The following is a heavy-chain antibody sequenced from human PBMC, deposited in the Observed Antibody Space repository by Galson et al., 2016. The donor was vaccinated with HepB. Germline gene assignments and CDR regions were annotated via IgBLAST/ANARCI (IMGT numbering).Heavy chain of an antibody. V-gene: IGHV4-39*01. Sequence: LTCTVSGDSISSSDYYWGWIRQPPGKGLEWIASINYAGSPYYNPSLKDRVTISVDTSKNQFSLKVSSVTAADTAVYYCARHTSTRGAFDYWGQGRLVTVSS. CDR2: INYAGSP. CDR3: ARHTSTRGAFDY. CDR1: GDSISSSDYY. D-gene: IGHD4/OR15-4a*01. J-gene: IGHJ4*02.